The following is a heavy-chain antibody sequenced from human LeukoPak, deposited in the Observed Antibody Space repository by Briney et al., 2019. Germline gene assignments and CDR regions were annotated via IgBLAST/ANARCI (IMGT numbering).Heavy chain of an antibody. D-gene: IGHD6-19*01. CDR1: GGSISSGGYY. CDR2: IYHSGST. V-gene: IGHV4-30-2*01. J-gene: IGHJ6*03. CDR3: ARGEVAGGGGYYYYYMDV. Sequence: SQTLSLTCTVSGGSISSGGYYWSWIRQPPGKGLEWIGYIYHSGSTYYNPSLKSRVTISVDRSKNQFSLKLNSVTAADTAVYYCARGEVAGGGGYYYYYMDVWGKGTTVTVSS.